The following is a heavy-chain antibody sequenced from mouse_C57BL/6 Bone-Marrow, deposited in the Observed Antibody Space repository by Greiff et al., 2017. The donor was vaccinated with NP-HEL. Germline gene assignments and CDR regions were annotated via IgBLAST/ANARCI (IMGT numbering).Heavy chain of an antibody. Sequence: QVQLQQSGAELARPGASVKLSCKASGYTFTSYGISWVKQRTGQGLEWIGEIYPRSGNTYYNEKFKGKATLTADKSSRTAYMELRSLTSEDSAVYFCARNYYGSSSWFAYWGQGTLVTVSA. CDR2: IYPRSGNT. D-gene: IGHD1-1*01. CDR3: ARNYYGSSSWFAY. V-gene: IGHV1-81*01. J-gene: IGHJ3*01. CDR1: GYTFTSYG.